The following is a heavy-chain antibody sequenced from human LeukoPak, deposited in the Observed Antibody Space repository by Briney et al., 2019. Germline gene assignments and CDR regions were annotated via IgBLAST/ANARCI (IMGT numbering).Heavy chain of an antibody. D-gene: IGHD2-2*01. V-gene: IGHV3-23*01. CDR3: AKDVNLVVPAACDY. Sequence: GGSLRLSCAASEFTFSVYWMHWVRQAPGKGLVWVSAISGSGGSTYYADSVKGRFTISRDNSKNTLYLQMNSLRAEDTAVYYCAKDVNLVVPAACDYWGQGTLVTVSS. J-gene: IGHJ4*02. CDR2: ISGSGGST. CDR1: EFTFSVYW.